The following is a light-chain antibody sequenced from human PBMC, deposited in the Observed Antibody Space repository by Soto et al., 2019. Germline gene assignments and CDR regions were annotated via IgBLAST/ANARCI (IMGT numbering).Light chain of an antibody. CDR2: DAY. V-gene: IGKV1-33*01. CDR3: QKSDQLLI. CDR1: HDIGNS. Sequence: IQMTQSPPSLCASVGYRVTITCQASHDIGNSLTWYQDKPGQAPKLVIYDAYNLETGVPSTFVGGGYGTHFTFTLSSLRPEDIGTYYFQKSDQLLIVGPGTKVDIK. J-gene: IGKJ3*01.